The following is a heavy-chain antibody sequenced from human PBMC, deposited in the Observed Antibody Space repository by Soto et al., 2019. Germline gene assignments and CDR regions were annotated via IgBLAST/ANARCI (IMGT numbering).Heavy chain of an antibody. CDR2: IIPIFGTA. CDR1: GGTFSSYA. V-gene: IGHV1-69*13. Sequence: SVKVSCKASGGTFSSYAISWVRQAPGKGLEWMGGIIPIFGTANYAQKFQGRVTITADESTSTAYMELSSLRSEDTAVYYCAGGGGSGSYYKAPNYYYGMDVWGQGTTVTVSS. J-gene: IGHJ6*02. CDR3: AGGGGSGSYYKAPNYYYGMDV. D-gene: IGHD3-10*01.